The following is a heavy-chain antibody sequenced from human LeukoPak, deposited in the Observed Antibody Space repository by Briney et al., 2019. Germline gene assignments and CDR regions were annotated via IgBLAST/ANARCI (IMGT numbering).Heavy chain of an antibody. Sequence: GASVKVSCKASGGTFSKYTISWVRQRPGQGLEWMGWISAYNGNTNYAQKLQGRVTMTTDTSTSTAYMELRSLRSDDTAVYYCARDGGRFLEWLLLDYWGQGTLVTVSS. D-gene: IGHD3-3*01. CDR1: GGTFSKYT. CDR3: ARDGGRFLEWLLLDY. CDR2: ISAYNGNT. V-gene: IGHV1-18*01. J-gene: IGHJ4*02.